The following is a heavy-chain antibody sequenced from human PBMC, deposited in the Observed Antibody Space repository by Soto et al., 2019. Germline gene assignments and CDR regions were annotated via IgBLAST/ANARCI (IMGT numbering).Heavy chain of an antibody. V-gene: IGHV1-8*01. CDR2: MNPNSGNT. D-gene: IGHD5-12*01. CDR1: GYTFTSYD. CDR3: ARVIVATPYYYYGMDV. J-gene: IGHJ6*01. Sequence: ASVKVSCKASGYTFTSYDINWVRQATGQGLEWMGWMNPNSGNTGYAQKFQGRVTMTRNTSISTAYMELSSLRSEDTAVYYCARVIVATPYYYYGMDVWGQGTTVTVYS.